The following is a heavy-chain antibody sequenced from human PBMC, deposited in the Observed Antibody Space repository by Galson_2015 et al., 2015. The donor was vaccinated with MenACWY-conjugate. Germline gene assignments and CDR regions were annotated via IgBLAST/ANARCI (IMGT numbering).Heavy chain of an antibody. CDR1: GFSFSTHA. Sequence: SLRLSCAASGFSFSTHAMNWVRQAPGKGLEWVSVITSSGGSTYHADSVKSRFTISRDNSKNTLYLQMNSLRAEDTAVYYCAKDYYDSSGYPYYYYGMDVWGQGTTVIVSS. CDR3: AKDYYDSSGYPYYYYGMDV. CDR2: ITSSGGST. D-gene: IGHD3-22*01. J-gene: IGHJ6*02. V-gene: IGHV3-23*01.